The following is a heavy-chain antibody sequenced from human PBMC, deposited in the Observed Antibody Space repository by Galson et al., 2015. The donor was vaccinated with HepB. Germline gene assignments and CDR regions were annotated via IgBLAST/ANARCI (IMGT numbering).Heavy chain of an antibody. J-gene: IGHJ4*02. D-gene: IGHD1-1*01. CDR2: INAGNGNT. Sequence: SVKVSCKASGYTFTSYAMHWVRQAPGQRLEWIGWINAGNGNTKYSQKFKGRVTITRDTSASTAYMEMSSLRSEDTAVYYCARGVGWNDLFDYWGQGTLVTVSS. CDR1: GYTFTSYA. CDR3: ARGVGWNDLFDY. V-gene: IGHV1-3*01.